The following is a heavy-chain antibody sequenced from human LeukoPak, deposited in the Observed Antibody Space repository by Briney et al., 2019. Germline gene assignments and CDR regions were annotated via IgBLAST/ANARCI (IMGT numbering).Heavy chain of an antibody. CDR3: ASMRTAMAENDY. D-gene: IGHD5-18*01. V-gene: IGHV4-59*01. J-gene: IGHJ4*01. CDR2: IYYSGST. Sequence: SETLSLTCTVSGGSISIYYWSWIRQPPGKALEWIGYIYYSGSTNYNPSLKSRVTISVDTSKNQFSLKLSSVTAADTAVYYCASMRTAMAENDYWGQGTLVTVSS. CDR1: GGSISIYY.